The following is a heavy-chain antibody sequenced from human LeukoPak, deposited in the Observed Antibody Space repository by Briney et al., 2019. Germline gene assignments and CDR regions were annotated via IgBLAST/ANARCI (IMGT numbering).Heavy chain of an antibody. Sequence: ASVKVSCKASGYTFTSYAMDWVRRAPGQGLEWMGWMNLNRGNTGYAQKFHGRVTMTRNTSISTAYMELSSLRSEDTAVYYCARGRRSGRHPPHYYMDVWGKGPTVTISS. D-gene: IGHD3-10*01. CDR1: GYTFTSYA. J-gene: IGHJ6*03. CDR2: MNLNRGNT. CDR3: ARGRRSGRHPPHYYMDV. V-gene: IGHV1-8*02.